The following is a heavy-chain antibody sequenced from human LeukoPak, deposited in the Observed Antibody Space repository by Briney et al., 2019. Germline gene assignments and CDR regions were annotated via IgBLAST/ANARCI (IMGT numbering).Heavy chain of an antibody. Sequence: AGGSLRLSCAASGFTFSGYSMTWVRQAPGRGLEWVSAISGSGGSTYYADSVKGRFTISRDNANNSVSLHMTALRAEDTAIYYCGRIFNIWGTFRSTWGQGTQVTVSS. J-gene: IGHJ4*02. V-gene: IGHV3-23*01. CDR2: ISGSGGST. D-gene: IGHD3-16*02. CDR1: GFTFSGYS. CDR3: GRIFNIWGTFRST.